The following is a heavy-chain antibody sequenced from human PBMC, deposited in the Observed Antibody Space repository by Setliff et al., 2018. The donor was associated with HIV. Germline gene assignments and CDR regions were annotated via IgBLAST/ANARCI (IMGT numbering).Heavy chain of an antibody. CDR2: IKSKTDGGTT. CDR1: GFTFSNAW. D-gene: IGHD3-10*01. V-gene: IGHV3-15*01. CDR3: TTTLSLWFGAPFDY. J-gene: IGHJ4*02. Sequence: GGSLRLSCAASGFTFSNAWMSWVRQPPGKGLEWVGSIKSKTDGGTTDYAAPVKGRFTISRDDSKNTLYLQMNSLKSEDTAVYYCTTTLSLWFGAPFDYWGQGTLVTVSS.